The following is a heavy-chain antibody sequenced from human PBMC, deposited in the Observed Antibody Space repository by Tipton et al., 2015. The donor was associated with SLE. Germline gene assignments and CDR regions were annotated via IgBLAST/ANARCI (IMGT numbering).Heavy chain of an antibody. CDR2: IYSGGST. CDR1: GFTFSSYA. CDR3: ARAFASGSWERDAFDI. J-gene: IGHJ3*02. V-gene: IGHV3-23*03. Sequence: SLRLSCAASGFTFSSYAMSWVRQAPGKGLEWVSVIYSGGSTYYADSVKGRFTISRDNSKNTLYLQMNSLRAEDTAVYYCARAFASGSWERDAFDIWGPGTMVTVSS. D-gene: IGHD6-13*01.